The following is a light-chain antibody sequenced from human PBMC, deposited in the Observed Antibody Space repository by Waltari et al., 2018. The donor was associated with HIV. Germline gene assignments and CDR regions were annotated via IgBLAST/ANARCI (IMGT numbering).Light chain of an antibody. CDR2: TNS. CDR3: MQATQFPHT. V-gene: IGKV2-24*01. Sequence: DIVMNQSPLSSPVTLGQPASISCRSSQSLEHSDGNTYLSWLHQMPGQRPRLLISTNSNRFSGVPDRFSGSGAGTDFTLKISRVEAEDVGVYHCMQATQFPHTFGQGTKLEIK. CDR1: QSLEHSDGNTY. J-gene: IGKJ2*01.